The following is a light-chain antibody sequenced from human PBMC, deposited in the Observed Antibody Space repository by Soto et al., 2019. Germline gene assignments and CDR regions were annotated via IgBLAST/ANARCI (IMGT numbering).Light chain of an antibody. CDR2: EAT. J-gene: IGLJ7*01. Sequence: QSVLTQPAAVSGSPGQSITISCAGTRSDIGASNSVSWYQHLPGRPPTLIIYEATNRPSGVSERFSGSKTGDTASLTISGLQADDEAEYFCISYKTDDTFVFGSGTQLTVL. CDR3: ISYKTDDTFV. CDR1: RSDIGASNS. V-gene: IGLV2-14*01.